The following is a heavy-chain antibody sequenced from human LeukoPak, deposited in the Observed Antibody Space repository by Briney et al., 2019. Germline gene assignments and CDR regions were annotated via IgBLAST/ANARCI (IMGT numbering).Heavy chain of an antibody. Sequence: SQTLSLTCAISGDSVSSNSAAWNWIRQSPSRGLEWLGRTYYRSKWYNDYAVSVKSRITINPDTSKNQFSLRLNSVTPEDTAVYYCARESNYYDSSGYSTLGSYFDYWGQGTLVTVSS. CDR3: ARESNYYDSSGYSTLGSYFDY. CDR1: GDSVSSNSAA. J-gene: IGHJ4*02. CDR2: TYYRSKWYN. D-gene: IGHD3-22*01. V-gene: IGHV6-1*01.